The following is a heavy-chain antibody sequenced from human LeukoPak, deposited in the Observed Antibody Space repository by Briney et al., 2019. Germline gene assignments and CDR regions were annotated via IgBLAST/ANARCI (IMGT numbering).Heavy chain of an antibody. CDR1: GGSFSGYY. CDR2: INHSGST. J-gene: IGHJ4*02. Sequence: SETLSLTCAVYGGSFSGYYWSWIRQPPGKGLEWIGEINHSGSTNYNPSLKSRVTISVDTSKKQFSLKLNSVTAADTAVYYCARAPNPAFFDYWGQGTLVTVSS. CDR3: ARAPNPAFFDY. V-gene: IGHV4-34*01.